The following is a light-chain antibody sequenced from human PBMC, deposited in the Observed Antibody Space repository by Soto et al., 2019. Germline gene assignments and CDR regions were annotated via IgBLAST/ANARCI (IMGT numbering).Light chain of an antibody. CDR3: QQSYSRPIT. Sequence: DIPLTQSQSSLSASLLDRISIXLRASQSISSYLNWYQQKPGKAPKFLIYAASSLQSGVPSRFSGSGSGTDFTLTISSLQPEDFATYYCQQSYSRPITFGQGTRLENK. J-gene: IGKJ5*01. CDR1: QSISSY. CDR2: AAS. V-gene: IGKV1-39*01.